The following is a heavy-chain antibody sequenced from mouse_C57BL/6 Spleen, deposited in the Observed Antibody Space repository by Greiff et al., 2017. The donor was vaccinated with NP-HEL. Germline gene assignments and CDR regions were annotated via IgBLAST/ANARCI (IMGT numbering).Heavy chain of an antibody. Sequence: VQLKQSGPELVKPGASVKISCKASGYTFTDYYMNWVKQSHGKSLEWIGDINPNNGGTSYNQKFKGKATLTVDKSSSTAYMELRSLTSEDSAVYYCARRDYYGSSLAYWGQGTLVTVSA. CDR1: GYTFTDYY. V-gene: IGHV1-26*01. D-gene: IGHD1-1*01. J-gene: IGHJ3*01. CDR2: INPNNGGT. CDR3: ARRDYYGSSLAY.